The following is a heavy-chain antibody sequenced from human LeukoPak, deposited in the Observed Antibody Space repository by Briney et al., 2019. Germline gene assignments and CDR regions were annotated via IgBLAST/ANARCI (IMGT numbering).Heavy chain of an antibody. V-gene: IGHV3-49*04. Sequence: GGSLRLSCTVSGFTYGDYAINWVRQAPGKGLEWVGFIRSKAFGETAEYAASVKGRFTISRDDSKSIAYLQMNSLKTEDTAVYYCTRDRGSSTLGDYWGQGTLVTVSS. CDR2: IRSKAFGETA. CDR3: TRDRGSSTLGDY. CDR1: GFTYGDYA. J-gene: IGHJ4*02. D-gene: IGHD7-27*01.